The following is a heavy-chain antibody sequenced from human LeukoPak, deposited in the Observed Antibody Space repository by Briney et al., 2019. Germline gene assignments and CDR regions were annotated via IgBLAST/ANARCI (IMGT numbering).Heavy chain of an antibody. V-gene: IGHV1-2*06. J-gene: IGHJ4*02. CDR1: GGTFSSYA. CDR3: ARDPPIEDIVAPYNDY. Sequence: ASVKVSCKASGGTFSSYAISWVRQAPGQGLEWMGRINPNSGGTNYAQKFQGRVTMTRDTSISTAYMELSRLRSDDTAVYYCARDPPIEDIVAPYNDYWGQGTLVTVSS. CDR2: INPNSGGT. D-gene: IGHD2-15*01.